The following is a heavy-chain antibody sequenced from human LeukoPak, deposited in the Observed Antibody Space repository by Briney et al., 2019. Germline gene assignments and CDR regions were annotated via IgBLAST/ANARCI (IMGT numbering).Heavy chain of an antibody. CDR1: GDSVSSNSAA. CDR3: ARYSSNFKFFDY. Sequence: SQTLSLTCAMSGDSVSSNSAAWNWIRQSPSRGLKWLGRTYYRSKWFNDYAVSVKGRITINPDTSKNQFSLQLNSVTPEDTAVYYCARYSSNFKFFDYWGQGTLVSVSS. V-gene: IGHV6-1*01. D-gene: IGHD6-13*01. CDR2: TYYRSKWFN. J-gene: IGHJ4*02.